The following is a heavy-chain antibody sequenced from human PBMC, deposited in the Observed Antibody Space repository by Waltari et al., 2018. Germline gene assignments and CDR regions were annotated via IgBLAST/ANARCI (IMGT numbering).Heavy chain of an antibody. CDR2: ISYDGSNK. J-gene: IGHJ6*03. V-gene: IGHV3-30*18. Sequence: QVQLVESGGGVVQPGRSLRLSCAASGFTFSSYGIPWVRQAPGKGLEWVAVISYDGSNKYYADSVKGRFTISRDNSKNTLYLQMNSLRAEDTAVYYCAKAPLIGYPPLYMDVWGKGTTVTVSS. CDR1: GFTFSSYG. D-gene: IGHD5-12*01. CDR3: AKAPLIGYPPLYMDV.